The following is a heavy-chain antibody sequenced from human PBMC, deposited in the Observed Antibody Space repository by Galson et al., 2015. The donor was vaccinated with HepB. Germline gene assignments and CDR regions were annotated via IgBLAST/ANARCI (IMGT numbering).Heavy chain of an antibody. D-gene: IGHD5-18*01. CDR3: AKAIRGHTYGYIDN. CDR2: ISHEGTKK. V-gene: IGHV3-30*18. CDR1: GFTFSTYG. Sequence: SLRLSCAASGFTFSTYGMHWVRQAPGKGLEWVAVISHEGTKKYYADAVKGRFSISRDNSENTLYLQMNSLRIEDTAVYMCAKAIRGHTYGYIDNWGHGTLVTVSS. J-gene: IGHJ4*01.